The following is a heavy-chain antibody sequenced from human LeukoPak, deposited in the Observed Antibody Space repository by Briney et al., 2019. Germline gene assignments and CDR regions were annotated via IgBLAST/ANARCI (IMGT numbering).Heavy chain of an antibody. CDR1: AASISSQY. V-gene: IGHV4-59*11. J-gene: IGHJ5*02. CDR3: ARRRIDSMYNWFDP. Sequence: PSETLSLTCSVSAASISSQYWTWIRQPPGKGLEWIGYIYNSGSTNYNPSLKSRVTMSIDTSKNQFSLRLTSVTAADTAVYYCARRRIDSMYNWFDPWGQGTLVIVSS. D-gene: IGHD2-21*01. CDR2: IYNSGST.